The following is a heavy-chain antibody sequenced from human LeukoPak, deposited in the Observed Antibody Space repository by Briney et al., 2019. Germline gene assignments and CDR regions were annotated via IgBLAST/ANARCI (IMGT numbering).Heavy chain of an antibody. J-gene: IGHJ4*02. CDR1: GYTFTGYY. D-gene: IGHD3-10*01. Sequence: ASVKVSCKASGYTFTGYYMHWVRQAPGQGLEWMGWISAYNGDTNYAQKLQARVTMTTDTSTSTAYMELRSLRSDDTAVYYCARGGSWELDVDFWGQGTLVTVSS. CDR3: ARGGSWELDVDF. CDR2: ISAYNGDT. V-gene: IGHV1-18*04.